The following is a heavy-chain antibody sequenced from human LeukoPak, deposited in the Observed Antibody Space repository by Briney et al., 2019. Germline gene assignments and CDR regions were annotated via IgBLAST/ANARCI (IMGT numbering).Heavy chain of an antibody. V-gene: IGHV4-31*03. J-gene: IGHJ4*02. CDR2: IYYSGST. CDR1: GGSISSGGYY. Sequence: SETLSLTCTVSGGSISSGGYYWSWIRQHPGKGLEWIGYIYYSGSTYYNPSLKSRVTISVDTSKNQFSLKLSSVTAADTAVYYCATPGASRGNYAFDYWGQGTLVTVSS. D-gene: IGHD3-10*01. CDR3: ATPGASRGNYAFDY.